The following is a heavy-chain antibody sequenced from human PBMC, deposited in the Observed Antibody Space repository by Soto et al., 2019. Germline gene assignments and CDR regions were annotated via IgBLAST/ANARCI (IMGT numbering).Heavy chain of an antibody. V-gene: IGHV4-39*01. CDR3: ARHIGGLAVLYYFDY. Sequence: KPSETLSLTCTVSGGSISSSSYYWGWIRQPPGKGLEWIGSIYYSGSTYYNPSLKSRVTISVDTSKNQFSLKLSSVTAADTAVYYCARHIGGLAVLYYFDYWGQGTLVTVSS. J-gene: IGHJ4*02. D-gene: IGHD3-16*01. CDR2: IYYSGST. CDR1: GGSISSSSYY.